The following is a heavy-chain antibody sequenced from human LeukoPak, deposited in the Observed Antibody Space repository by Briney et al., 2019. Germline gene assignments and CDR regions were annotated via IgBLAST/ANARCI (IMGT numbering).Heavy chain of an antibody. CDR1: GCTFNRVV. D-gene: IGHD2-21*01. CDR3: AAYVIPGPKGFDP. Sequence: ASVKVSCKASGCTFNRVVMQELRPARGQRLEWIGWLVVGSGNTRYAQKFQERVTITRDMFTSTAYMELRSLNSEDTAVYYCAAYVIPGPKGFDPWGQGTLVTVSS. CDR2: LVVGSGNT. V-gene: IGHV1-58*02. J-gene: IGHJ5*02.